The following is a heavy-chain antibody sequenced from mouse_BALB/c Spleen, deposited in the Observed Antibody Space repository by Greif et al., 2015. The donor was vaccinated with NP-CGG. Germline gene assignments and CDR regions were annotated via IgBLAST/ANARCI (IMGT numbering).Heavy chain of an antibody. J-gene: IGHJ4*01. CDR2: ISSGSSTI. V-gene: IGHV5-17*02. Sequence: EVKLVESGGGLVQPGGSRKLSCAASGFTFSSFGMHWVRQAPEKGLEWVAYISSGSSTIYYADTVKGRFTISRDNPKNTLFLQMTSLRSEDTAMYYCARSHYRSGAMDYWGQGTSVTVSS. CDR3: ARSHYRSGAMDY. D-gene: IGHD1-1*02. CDR1: GFTFSSFG.